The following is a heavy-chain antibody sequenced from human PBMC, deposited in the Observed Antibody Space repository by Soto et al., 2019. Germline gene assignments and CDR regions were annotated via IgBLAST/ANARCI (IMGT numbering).Heavy chain of an antibody. CDR3: ARGINYYASGDDAFDI. V-gene: IGHV1-8*01. D-gene: IGHD3-10*01. CDR2: MNPNSGNT. J-gene: IGHJ3*02. Sequence: QVQLVQSGAEVKKPGASVKVSCKASGYTFTSYDINWVRQATGQGLEWMGWMNPNSGNTGYAQKFQGSVTMTRNTFISTAYMELSSLRSEDTAVYYCARGINYYASGDDAFDIWGQGTMVTVSS. CDR1: GYTFTSYD.